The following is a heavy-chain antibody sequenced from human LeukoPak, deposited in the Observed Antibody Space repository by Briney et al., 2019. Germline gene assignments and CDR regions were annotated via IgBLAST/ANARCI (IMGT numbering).Heavy chain of an antibody. CDR1: GGSISSYY. V-gene: IGHV4-59*08. D-gene: IGHD1-26*01. J-gene: IGHJ6*03. CDR3: ARTTIVGATTDWDYYYYMDV. CDR2: IYYSGST. Sequence: SETLSLTCTVSGGSISSYYWSWIRQPPGKGLEWIGNIYYSGSTNYNPSLKSRVTISVDTSKNQFSLKLSSVTAADTAVYYCARTTIVGATTDWDYYYYMDVWGKGTTVTISS.